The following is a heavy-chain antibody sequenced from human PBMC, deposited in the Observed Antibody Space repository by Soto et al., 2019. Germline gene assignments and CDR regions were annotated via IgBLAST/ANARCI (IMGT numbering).Heavy chain of an antibody. D-gene: IGHD2-8*01. CDR2: ISPYNGNT. V-gene: IGHV1-18*01. J-gene: IGHJ4*02. CDR1: GYSFTSYG. Sequence: QVPLVQSGAEVKEPAASVKVSCMASGYSFTSYGLIWLRQAPGQRLEWMGWISPYNGNTNYAQKLQGRVTMTTDTSTNTAYLELRSLRSDDTAVYYCARQFGVNPHFDYWGQGTLVAVSS. CDR3: ARQFGVNPHFDY.